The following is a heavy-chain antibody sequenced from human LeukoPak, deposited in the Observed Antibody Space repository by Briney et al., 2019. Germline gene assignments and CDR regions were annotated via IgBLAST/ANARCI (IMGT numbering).Heavy chain of an antibody. CDR3: ARDLAYSRLDY. CDR2: INPEGSEK. V-gene: IGHV3-7*01. J-gene: IGHJ4*02. CDR1: GFTFSSYW. Sequence: GGSLRLSCAASGFTFSSYWMDWVRQAPGKGLEWVASINPEGSEKYSADSVKGRFTISRDNAKNSLYLQMDSLRVEDTAFYYCARDLAYSRLDYWGQGMLVTVSS. D-gene: IGHD5-18*01.